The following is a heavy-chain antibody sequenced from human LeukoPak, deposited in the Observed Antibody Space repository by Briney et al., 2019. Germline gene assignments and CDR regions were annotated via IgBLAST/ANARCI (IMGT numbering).Heavy chain of an antibody. D-gene: IGHD2-2*01. Sequence: SETLSLTCAVYGGSFSGYYWSWIRQPPGKGLGWIGEINHSGSTNYNPSLKSRVTISVDTSKNQFSLKLSSVTAADTAVYYCARVRVVPAAVGRIKVDYGMDVWGKGTTVTVSS. CDR1: GGSFSGYY. V-gene: IGHV4-34*01. CDR2: INHSGST. J-gene: IGHJ6*04. CDR3: ARVRVVPAAVGRIKVDYGMDV.